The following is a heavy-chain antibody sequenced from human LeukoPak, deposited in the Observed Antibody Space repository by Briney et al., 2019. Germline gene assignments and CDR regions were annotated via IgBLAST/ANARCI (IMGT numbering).Heavy chain of an antibody. CDR3: ARHVRDCSGGTCYSTSPFDY. CDR1: GPSISSYY. D-gene: IGHD2-15*01. Sequence: PSETLSLTCTVSGPSISSYYWSWIRQPPGKGLEWIGYIYYSGSTNYNPSLKSRVTISVDTSKNQFSLKLSSVTAADTAVYYCARHVRDCSGGTCYSTSPFDYWGQGTLVTVSS. V-gene: IGHV4-59*08. J-gene: IGHJ4*02. CDR2: IYYSGST.